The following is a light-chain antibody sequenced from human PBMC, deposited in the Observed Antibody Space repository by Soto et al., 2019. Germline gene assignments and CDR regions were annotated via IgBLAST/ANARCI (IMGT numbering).Light chain of an antibody. CDR1: QSVSSN. CDR3: QQYNSWPQT. Sequence: EIVMTQSPATLSVSPGARANISCRASQSVSSNLAWYQQKPGQAPRLLINGPSTRATGIPARFSGSGSGTEFTLTISSLQSEDFAVYYCQQYNSWPQTFGQGTKLDIK. J-gene: IGKJ2*01. V-gene: IGKV3-15*01. CDR2: GPS.